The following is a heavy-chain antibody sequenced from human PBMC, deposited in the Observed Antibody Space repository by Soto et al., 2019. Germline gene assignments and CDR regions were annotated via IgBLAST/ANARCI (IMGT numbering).Heavy chain of an antibody. D-gene: IGHD3-22*01. V-gene: IGHV4-30-4*01. CDR3: ARVPQTYFYDSSGYYPPYYFDY. CDR2: IYYSGST. Sequence: SETLSLTCTVSGGSISSGDYYWSWIRQPPGKGLEWIGYIYYSGSTYYNPSLKSRVTISVDTSKNQFSLKLSSVTAADTAVYYCARVPQTYFYDSSGYYPPYYFDYWGQGTLVTVSS. CDR1: GGSISSGDYY. J-gene: IGHJ4*02.